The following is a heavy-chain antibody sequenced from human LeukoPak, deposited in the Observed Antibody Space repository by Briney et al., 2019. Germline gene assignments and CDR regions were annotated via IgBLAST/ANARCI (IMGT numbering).Heavy chain of an antibody. CDR1: GYSISSGYY. CDR3: ARGAPPSYDSSGYYPY. D-gene: IGHD3-22*01. V-gene: IGHV4-38-2*02. Sequence: SETLSLTCTVSGYSISSGYYWGWIRQPPGKGLEWIGSIYHSGSTYYNPSLKSRVTISVDTSKNQFSLKLSSVTAADTAVYYCARGAPPSYDSSGYYPYWGQGTLVTVSS. J-gene: IGHJ4*02. CDR2: IYHSGST.